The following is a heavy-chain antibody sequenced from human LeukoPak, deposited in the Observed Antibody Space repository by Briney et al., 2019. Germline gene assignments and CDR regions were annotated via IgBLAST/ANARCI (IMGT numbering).Heavy chain of an antibody. D-gene: IGHD6-19*01. V-gene: IGHV3-30*03. Sequence: LRLSCAATGFTFSSFSMHWVRQAPGKGLEWVAVISYDGSNKYYADSVKGRFTISRDNFKNTLYLQMNSLRGEDTAVYYCARDPGSGWYSDYWGQGTLVTVSS. J-gene: IGHJ4*02. CDR2: ISYDGSNK. CDR3: ARDPGSGWYSDY. CDR1: GFTFSSFS.